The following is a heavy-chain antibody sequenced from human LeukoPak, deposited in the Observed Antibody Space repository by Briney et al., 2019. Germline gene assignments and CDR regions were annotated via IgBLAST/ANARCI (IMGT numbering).Heavy chain of an antibody. Sequence: SETLSLTCTVSGGSISSYWSWIRQSPGKGLEWIGYVHHTGDSHYNPSLESRATLSIDTSKNQFSLRLKSVTAADTAVYYCAGYGSRSSYKAFDYWGQGTLVTVSP. D-gene: IGHD3-10*01. CDR3: AGYGSRSSYKAFDY. CDR2: VHHTGDS. J-gene: IGHJ4*02. V-gene: IGHV4-59*01. CDR1: GGSISSY.